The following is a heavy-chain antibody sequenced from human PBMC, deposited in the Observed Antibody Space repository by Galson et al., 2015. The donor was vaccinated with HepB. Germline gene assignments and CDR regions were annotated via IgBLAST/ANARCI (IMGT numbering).Heavy chain of an antibody. CDR1: RGSISTYY. CDR2: IHYSGST. CDR3: ARGLGSSSGRFDY. J-gene: IGHJ4*02. D-gene: IGHD6-6*01. Sequence: SETLSLTCTVSRGSISTYYWSWIRQPPGKGLEWIGYIHYSGSTNYNPSLKSRVTISVDASKNQFSLKLNSMTAADTAVYYCARGLGSSSGRFDYWGQGTLVTVSS. V-gene: IGHV4-59*01.